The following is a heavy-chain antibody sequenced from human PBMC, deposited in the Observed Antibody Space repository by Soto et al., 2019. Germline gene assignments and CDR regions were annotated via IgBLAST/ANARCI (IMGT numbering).Heavy chain of an antibody. CDR2: IYSGGST. D-gene: IGHD6-13*01. J-gene: IGHJ4*02. Sequence: EVQLVESGGGLVQPGGSLRLSCAASGFTVSSNYMSWVRQAPGKGLEWVSVIYSGGSTYYADSVKGRFTISRDNSKNTLYLQMNSLRAEDTAVYYCARDLGGCSSSWYKGLGYWGQGTLVTVSS. V-gene: IGHV3-66*01. CDR3: ARDLGGCSSSWYKGLGY. CDR1: GFTVSSNY.